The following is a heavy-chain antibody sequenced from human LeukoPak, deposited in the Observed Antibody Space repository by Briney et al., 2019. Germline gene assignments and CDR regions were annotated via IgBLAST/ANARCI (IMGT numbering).Heavy chain of an antibody. CDR1: GYTLTELS. CDR3: ATVFTMVRDIPDY. J-gene: IGHJ4*02. D-gene: IGHD3-10*01. CDR2: FDPEDGET. V-gene: IGHV1-24*01. Sequence: ASVKVSCKVSGYTLTELSMHWVRQAPGKGLEWMGGFDPEDGETIYAQKFQGRATMTEDTSTDTAYMELSSLRSEDTAVYYCATVFTMVRDIPDYWGQGTLVTVSS.